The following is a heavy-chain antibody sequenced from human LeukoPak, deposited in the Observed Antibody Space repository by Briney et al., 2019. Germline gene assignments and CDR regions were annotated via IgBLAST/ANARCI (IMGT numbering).Heavy chain of an antibody. Sequence: PGGSLRLSCAASGFTFSSYSMNWVRQAPGKGLEWVSAISGSGGSTYYADSVKGRFTISRDNSKNTLYLQMNSLRAEDTAVYYCAKDILTGYFSFDYWGQGTLVTVSS. CDR2: ISGSGGST. J-gene: IGHJ4*02. CDR3: AKDILTGYFSFDY. CDR1: GFTFSSYS. V-gene: IGHV3-23*01. D-gene: IGHD3-9*01.